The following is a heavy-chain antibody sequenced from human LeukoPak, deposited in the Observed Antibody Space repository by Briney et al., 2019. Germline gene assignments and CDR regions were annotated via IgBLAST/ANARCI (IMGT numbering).Heavy chain of an antibody. Sequence: GGSLRLSCAASGFTFSSYWMHWVRQAPGKGLVWVSRINSDGSSTSYADSVKGRFTISRDNAKSTLYLQMNSLRAEDTAVYYCARDLRGVRDSSGYDFDYWGQGTLVTVSS. CDR1: GFTFSSYW. J-gene: IGHJ4*02. CDR3: ARDLRGVRDSSGYDFDY. V-gene: IGHV3-74*01. D-gene: IGHD3-22*01. CDR2: INSDGSST.